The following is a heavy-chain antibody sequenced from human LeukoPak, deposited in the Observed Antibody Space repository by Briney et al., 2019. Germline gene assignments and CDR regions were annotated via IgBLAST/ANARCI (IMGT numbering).Heavy chain of an antibody. CDR3: ARRYYYDSSGYYVYAFDI. D-gene: IGHD3-22*01. J-gene: IGHJ3*02. CDR2: IYYSGST. V-gene: IGHV4-39*01. Sequence: SETLSLTCTVSGGSISSSSYYWGWIRQPPGKGLEWIGSIYYSGSTYYNPSLKSRVTISVDTSKNQFSLKLSSVTAADTAVYYCARRYYYDSSGYYVYAFDIWGQGTMVTVSS. CDR1: GGSISSSSYY.